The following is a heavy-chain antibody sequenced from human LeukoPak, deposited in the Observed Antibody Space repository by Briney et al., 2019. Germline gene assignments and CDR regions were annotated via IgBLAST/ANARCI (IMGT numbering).Heavy chain of an antibody. J-gene: IGHJ5*02. V-gene: IGHV4-34*01. CDR2: INHSGST. CDR3: AREIGGVWFDP. Sequence: SETLSLTCAVYGGSFSGYYWSWIRQPPGKGLEWIGEINHSGSTNYNPSLKSRVTISVDTSKNQFSLKLSSVTAADTAVYYCAREIGGVWFDPWGQGTLVTVSS. D-gene: IGHD2-8*02. CDR1: GGSFSGYY.